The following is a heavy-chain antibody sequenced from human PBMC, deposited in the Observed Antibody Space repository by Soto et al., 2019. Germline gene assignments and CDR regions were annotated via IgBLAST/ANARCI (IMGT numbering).Heavy chain of an antibody. J-gene: IGHJ6*02. CDR2: ISPYNGDT. D-gene: IGHD2-2*01. CDR1: GYAFIKYG. Sequence: QVQLKQSGGEVKNSGASVKVSCQSAGYAFIKYGINWVRQAPGKGLEWLGWISPYNGDTNYAQSLQARITMTRNTSTSIAYMELRNLRSNDTAVYYCARVGPIVVEPSAANFYFCQGMDVWGQGTTVIVS. V-gene: IGHV1-18*01. CDR3: ARVGPIVVEPSAANFYFCQGMDV.